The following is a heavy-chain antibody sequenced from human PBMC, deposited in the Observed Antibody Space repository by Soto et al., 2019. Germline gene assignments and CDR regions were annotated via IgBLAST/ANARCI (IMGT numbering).Heavy chain of an antibody. CDR3: ARDSMGNRPSPFDY. V-gene: IGHV3-21*06. D-gene: IGHD7-27*01. Sequence: GGSLRLSCAASGFTFSSYSMNWVRQAPGKGLEWVSSISSSSSYIYYADSVKGRFTISRDNAKNSLYLQMNSLRAEDTAVYYCARDSMGNRPSPFDYWGQGTLVTVSS. CDR1: GFTFSSYS. CDR2: ISSSSSYI. J-gene: IGHJ4*02.